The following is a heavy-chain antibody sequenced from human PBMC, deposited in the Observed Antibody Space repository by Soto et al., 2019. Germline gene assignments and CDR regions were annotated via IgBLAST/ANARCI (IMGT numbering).Heavy chain of an antibody. Sequence: EVQLVESGGGLVQPGGSLRLSCAASGFTVSSNYMSWVRQAPGQGLEWVSVIYSGGSTYYADSVKGRFTISRDNSKNTLYLQMNSLRSEDTAVYYCARVRRCWDYMDVWGKGTTVTVSS. V-gene: IGHV3-66*01. D-gene: IGHD2-15*01. J-gene: IGHJ6*03. CDR2: IYSGGST. CDR1: GFTVSSNY. CDR3: ARVRRCWDYMDV.